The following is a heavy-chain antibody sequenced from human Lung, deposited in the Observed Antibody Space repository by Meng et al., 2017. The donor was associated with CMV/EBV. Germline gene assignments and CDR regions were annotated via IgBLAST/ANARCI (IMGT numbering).Heavy chain of an antibody. CDR2: ISYDGKTYDRSNK. CDR1: GFTFSNYA. V-gene: IGHV3-30-3*01. CDR3: ARDRILDFWSGYPRGYYGIDV. Sequence: GGSLRLXCAASGFTFSNYAMHWVRQAPGKGLEWVAIISYDGKTYDRSNKYYADSVKGRFTISRDNSKNTLYLQMSNLRTDDTAVYYCARDRILDFWSGYPRGYYGIDVWXHGTTVTVSS. J-gene: IGHJ6*02. D-gene: IGHD3-3*01.